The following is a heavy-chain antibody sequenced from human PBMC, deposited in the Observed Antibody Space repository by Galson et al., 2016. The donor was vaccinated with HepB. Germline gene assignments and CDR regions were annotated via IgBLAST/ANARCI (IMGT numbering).Heavy chain of an antibody. D-gene: IGHD3/OR15-3a*01. CDR1: GDDIDRNNW. V-gene: IGHV4-4*02. Sequence: SETLSLTCTVSGDDIDRNNWWNWVRQPPGKGLEWIGEIYHSGTTNYNPSLKSRVTISVDKSKNQFSLNLSSVTAADTAVYYCARDDVETLGFRGLANWFDPWGQGTLVTVSS. J-gene: IGHJ5*02. CDR2: IYHSGTT. CDR3: ARDDVETLGFRGLANWFDP.